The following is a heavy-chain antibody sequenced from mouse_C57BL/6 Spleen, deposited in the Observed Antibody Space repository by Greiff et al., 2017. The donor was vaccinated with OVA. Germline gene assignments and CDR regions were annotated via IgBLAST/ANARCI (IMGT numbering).Heavy chain of an antibody. CDR1: GFNIKDYY. Sequence: EVQGVESGAELVKPGASVKLSCTASGFNIKDYYMHWVKQRTEQGLEWIGRLAPEDGETKSAPKFQGKATITADTSSNTAYLQLSSLTSEDTAVYYCALPYSNYEAWFAYWGQGTLVTVSA. D-gene: IGHD2-5*01. CDR2: LAPEDGET. CDR3: ALPYSNYEAWFAY. J-gene: IGHJ3*01. V-gene: IGHV14-2*01.